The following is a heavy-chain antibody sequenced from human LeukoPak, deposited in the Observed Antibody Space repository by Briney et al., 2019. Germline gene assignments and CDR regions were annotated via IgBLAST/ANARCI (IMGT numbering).Heavy chain of an antibody. CDR3: APTAEAYTSWWKV. J-gene: IGHJ4*01. CDR2: INPHSGFT. D-gene: IGHD3-16*01. Sequence: ASVKVSCKASGYKFTDDYMHWVRQAPGQGLEFMEWINPHSGFTNYAQKFKGRVTMTRDTSISTAYLEVRSLTSDDTAVYYCAPTAEAYTSWWKVWGQGTLVTVSS. V-gene: IGHV1-2*02. CDR1: GYKFTDDY.